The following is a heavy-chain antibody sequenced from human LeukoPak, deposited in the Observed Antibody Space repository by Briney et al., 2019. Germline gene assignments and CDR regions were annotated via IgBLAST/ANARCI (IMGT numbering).Heavy chain of an antibody. D-gene: IGHD3-22*01. CDR3: AKPRLVIVVVIDAFDI. CDR1: GIAVSGNY. V-gene: IGHV3-66*02. Sequence: GGSLRLSCAASGIAVSGNYMSWVRQTPGKGLEWISFISINTNTFYADSVRGRFTISRDTSKNTPYLQMNSLRAEDTAVYYCAKPRLVIVVVIDAFDIWGQGTMVTVSS. J-gene: IGHJ3*02. CDR2: ISINTNT.